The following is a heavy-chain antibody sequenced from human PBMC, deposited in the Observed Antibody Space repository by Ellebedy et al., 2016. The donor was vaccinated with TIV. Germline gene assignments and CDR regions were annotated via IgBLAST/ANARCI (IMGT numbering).Heavy chain of an antibody. D-gene: IGHD6-25*01. J-gene: IGHJ6*02. V-gene: IGHV3-23*01. CDR3: AREAASYYYGMDV. CDR2: ISASGDKT. Sequence: PGGSLRLSCAASGFTFSGYAMSWVRQAPGKGLEWVSTISASGDKTYYADAVKGRFTISRDNSKNTLYLQMNSLRAENTAVYYCAREAASYYYGMDVWGQGTTVTVSS. CDR1: GFTFSGYA.